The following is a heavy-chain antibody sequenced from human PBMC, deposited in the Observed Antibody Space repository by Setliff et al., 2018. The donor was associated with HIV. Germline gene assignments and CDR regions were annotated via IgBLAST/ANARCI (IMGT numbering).Heavy chain of an antibody. D-gene: IGHD6-19*01. Sequence: ASVKVSCKASGYTFTSYYMHWVRQAPGQGPEWMGIISPRGGSTSYAQEFQGRVTMTRDTSTSTVYMELSSLRSEDTAVYYCARNPRIAVAGTDYYYYMDVWGKGTTVTVSS. V-gene: IGHV1-46*01. J-gene: IGHJ6*03. CDR3: ARNPRIAVAGTDYYYYMDV. CDR1: GYTFTSYY. CDR2: ISPRGGST.